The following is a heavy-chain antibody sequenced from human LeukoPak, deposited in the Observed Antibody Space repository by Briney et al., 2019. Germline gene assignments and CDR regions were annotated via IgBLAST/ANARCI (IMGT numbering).Heavy chain of an antibody. CDR1: GFTFSSYS. CDR3: ARVRSTPHGYMDV. V-gene: IGHV3-21*01. J-gene: IGHJ6*03. CDR2: ISSSSSYI. Sequence: KPGGSLRLSCAASGFTFSSYSMNWVRQAPGKGLEWVSSISSSSSYIYYADSVQGRFTISRDNAKNSLYLQMNSLRAEDTAVYYCARVRSTPHGYMDVWGKGTTVTVSS. D-gene: IGHD3-3*01.